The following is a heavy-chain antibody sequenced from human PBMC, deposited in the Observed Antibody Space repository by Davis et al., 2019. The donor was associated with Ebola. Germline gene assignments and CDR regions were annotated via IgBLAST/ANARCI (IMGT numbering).Heavy chain of an antibody. CDR3: ARGHSGSYYYYYYGMDV. V-gene: IGHV3-74*01. CDR2: INSDGSST. D-gene: IGHD1-26*01. CDR1: GFTFSSYW. J-gene: IGHJ6*02. Sequence: GSLKISCAASGFTFSSYWMHWVRQAPGKGLVWVSRINSDGSSTSYADSVKGRFTISRDNAKNTLYLQMNSLRAEDTAVYYCARGHSGSYYYYYYGMDVWGQGTTVTVSS.